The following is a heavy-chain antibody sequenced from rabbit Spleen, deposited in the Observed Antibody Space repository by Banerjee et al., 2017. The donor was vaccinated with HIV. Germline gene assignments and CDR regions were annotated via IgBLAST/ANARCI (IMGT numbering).Heavy chain of an antibody. Sequence: QSVEESAGGLVQPGGSLKLSCKASGFSFSNKVVMCWVRQAPGKGLEWIACINTATGKGVYATWAKGRFTISRTSSTTVTLQMTSLTAADTATYFCARDLTSVIGWNFNLWGQGTLVTVS. CDR3: ARDLTSVIGWNFNL. V-gene: IGHV1S40*01. CDR1: GFSFSNKVV. J-gene: IGHJ4*01. D-gene: IGHD1-1*01. CDR2: INTATGKG.